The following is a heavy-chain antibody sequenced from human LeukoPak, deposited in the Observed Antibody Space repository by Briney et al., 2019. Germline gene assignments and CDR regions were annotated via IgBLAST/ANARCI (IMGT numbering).Heavy chain of an antibody. CDR2: INPSGGST. V-gene: IGHV1-46*01. Sequence: ASVKVSCKASGYIFTSYGISWVRQAPGQGLEWMGIINPSGGSTGYAQKFQGRVTMTRDTSTSTVYMELSSLRSEDTAVYYCARDLADYELITMVRGVIDYWGQGTLVTVSS. D-gene: IGHD3-10*01. CDR3: ARDLADYELITMVRGVIDY. CDR1: GYIFTSYG. J-gene: IGHJ4*02.